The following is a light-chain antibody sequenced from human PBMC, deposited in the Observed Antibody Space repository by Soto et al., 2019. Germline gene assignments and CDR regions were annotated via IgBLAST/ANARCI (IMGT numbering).Light chain of an antibody. CDR3: QKHNSVMWA. CDR2: GAS. CDR1: LGIDNY. Sequence: DMQMTQSPPALSANIGDRVTISCWGSLGIDNYVLWYQHRPGKVPKLLIYGASSLLSGVPSRFSGSGSLTDFTLTISSLQPEDVGTYYCQKHNSVMWAFRQGTRWIS. J-gene: IGKJ1*01. V-gene: IGKV1-27*01.